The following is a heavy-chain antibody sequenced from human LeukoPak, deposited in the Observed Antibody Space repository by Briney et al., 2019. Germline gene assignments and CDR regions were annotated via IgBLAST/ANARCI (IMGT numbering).Heavy chain of an antibody. Sequence: GGSLRLSCAASGFTFSSYGMHWVRQAPGKGLEWAAVIWYDGSNKYYADSVKGRFTISRDNSKNTLYLQMNSLRAEDTAVYYCARGTRYDSSGYYSQDLDYWGQGTLVTVSS. J-gene: IGHJ4*02. CDR3: ARGTRYDSSGYYSQDLDY. D-gene: IGHD3-22*01. CDR1: GFTFSSYG. CDR2: IWYDGSNK. V-gene: IGHV3-33*08.